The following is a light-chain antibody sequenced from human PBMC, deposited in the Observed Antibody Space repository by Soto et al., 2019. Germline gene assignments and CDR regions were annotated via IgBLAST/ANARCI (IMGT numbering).Light chain of an antibody. CDR1: QSVSSY. CDR2: DAS. CDR3: QQRSNWPPGLT. Sequence: EIVLTQSPATLSLSPEERATLSCRASQSVSSYLAWYQQKPGQAPRLLIYDASNRATGIPARFSGSGSGTDFTLTISSLEPEDFAVYYCQQRSNWPPGLTFGGGTKVDIK. V-gene: IGKV3-11*01. J-gene: IGKJ4*01.